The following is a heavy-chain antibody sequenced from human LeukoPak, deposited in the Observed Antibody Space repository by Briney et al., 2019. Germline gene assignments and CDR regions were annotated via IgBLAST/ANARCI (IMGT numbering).Heavy chain of an antibody. V-gene: IGHV3-30*02. J-gene: IGHJ4*02. CDR2: IRYEGSNK. CDR3: AKDGRYFDWLHLDY. Sequence: GGSLRLPCAACGFIFRIYGVLWARGARGRGLVGVAFIRYEGSNKYYADSVKGRFTISRDNSKNTLYLQMNSLRAEDTAVYYCAKDGRYFDWLHLDYWGQGTLVTVSS. CDR1: GFIFRIYG. D-gene: IGHD3-9*01.